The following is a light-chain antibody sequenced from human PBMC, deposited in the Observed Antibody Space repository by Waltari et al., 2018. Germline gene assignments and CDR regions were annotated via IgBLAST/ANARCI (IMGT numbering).Light chain of an antibody. CDR1: RSNIGSPY. Sequence: QSALTQPPSTSATPGQRVTISCSGSRSNIGSPYVYLYQQLPGTAPKLFIYTNTQRPPGVPDRFSASKSGTSASLAISGLQLEDEADYYCASWDDSLSGWVFGGGTKVTVL. CDR3: ASWDDSLSGWV. J-gene: IGLJ3*02. CDR2: TNT. V-gene: IGLV1-47*01.